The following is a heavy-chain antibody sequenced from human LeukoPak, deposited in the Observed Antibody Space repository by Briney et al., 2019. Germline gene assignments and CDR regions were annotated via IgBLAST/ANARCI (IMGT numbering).Heavy chain of an antibody. V-gene: IGHV1-2*02. CDR2: INPNSGET. J-gene: IGHJ4*02. CDR1: VYTFTAHY. CDR3: ARETGGHDY. Sequence: ASVKVSCKASVYTFTAHYLHWVRQAPGQGLEWMGWINPNSGETKYAQDFQGRVSLTRDTSSSTAYMELSRLTSDDTAMYHCARETGGHDYWGRGTLVTVSS. D-gene: IGHD7-27*01.